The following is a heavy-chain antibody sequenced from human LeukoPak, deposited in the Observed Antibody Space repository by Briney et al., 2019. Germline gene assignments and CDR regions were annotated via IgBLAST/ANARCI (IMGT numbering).Heavy chain of an antibody. CDR3: ARGATGYGSDY. V-gene: IGHV4-59*01. J-gene: IGHJ4*02. D-gene: IGHD1-26*01. CDR2: IYYSGST. CDR1: GGSISSYY. Sequence: SETLSLTCTVSGGSISSYYWSLIRQPPGKGLEWIGYIYYSGSTNYNPSLKSRVTISVDTSKNQFSLKLSSVTAADTAVYYCARGATGYGSDYWGQGTLVTVSS.